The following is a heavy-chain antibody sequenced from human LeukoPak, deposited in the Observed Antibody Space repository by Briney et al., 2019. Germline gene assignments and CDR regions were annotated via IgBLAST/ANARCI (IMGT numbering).Heavy chain of an antibody. J-gene: IGHJ3*02. V-gene: IGHV1-69*05. CDR1: GGTFSSYA. CDR3: PRYCSSTSCYFGAFDI. Sequence: ASVRVSCKASGGTFSSYAISWGRQAPGHGLEWRGGINPIFGTSNNTQKLQVRFTITTDESTTTASIELSRLRSEDTAGYYCPRYCSSTSCYFGAFDIWGQGTMVTVSS. D-gene: IGHD2-2*01. CDR2: INPIFGTS.